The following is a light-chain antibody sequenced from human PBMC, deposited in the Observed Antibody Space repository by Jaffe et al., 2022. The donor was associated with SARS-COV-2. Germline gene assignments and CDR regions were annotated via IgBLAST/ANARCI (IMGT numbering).Light chain of an antibody. CDR3: QQYAASPIT. Sequence: EILLTQSPATLSLSPGERATLSCGTSQTFTTKYIAWYQQKPGLAPRLLIFDSSSRAAGIPDRFSGSGSGADFTLTISRLEPEDFAVYYCQQYAASPITFGQGTRLDIK. CDR1: QTFTTKY. J-gene: IGKJ5*01. V-gene: IGKV3D-20*01. CDR2: DSS.